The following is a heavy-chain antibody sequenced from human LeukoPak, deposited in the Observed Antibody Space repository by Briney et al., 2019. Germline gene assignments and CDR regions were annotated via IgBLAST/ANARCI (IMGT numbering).Heavy chain of an antibody. J-gene: IGHJ4*02. CDR3: ARGLPGRLFDY. Sequence: SETLSLTCAVYGGSFSGYYWSWIRQPPGKGLEWIGEINHSGSTNYNPSLKSRVTISVDTSKNQFSLKLSSVTAADTAVYYCARGLPGRLFDYWGQGTLVTVSS. V-gene: IGHV4-34*01. CDR1: GGSFSGYY. CDR2: INHSGST.